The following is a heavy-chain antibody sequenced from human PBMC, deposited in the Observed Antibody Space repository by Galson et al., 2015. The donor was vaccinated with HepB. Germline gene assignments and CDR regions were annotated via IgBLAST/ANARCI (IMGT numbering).Heavy chain of an antibody. Sequence: SLRLSCAASGFSFGDSYMSWIRQAPGKGLELASYISSSSSTIYYADSVKGRFTISRDNTKNSLILQMSSLRADDTAIYYCATSIDFWSGFHLDYWGRGALVTVSS. V-gene: IGHV3-11*01. CDR2: ISSSSSTI. CDR1: GFSFGDSY. D-gene: IGHD3-3*01. CDR3: ATSIDFWSGFHLDY. J-gene: IGHJ4*02.